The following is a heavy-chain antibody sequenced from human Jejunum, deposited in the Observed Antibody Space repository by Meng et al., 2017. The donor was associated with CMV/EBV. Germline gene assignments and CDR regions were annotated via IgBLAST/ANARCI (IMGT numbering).Heavy chain of an antibody. J-gene: IGHJ4*02. CDR3: ARGGIFRGIDY. Sequence: QVQLQGSGPRLVNPSQTLSLTCTVSGDSISSGDYSWNWIRQSPGKGLERIGYIYYNGNAYYNPSLQSRVSISVDTSKNEFSLNLNSVTAADTALYFCARGGIFRGIDYWGQGTLVTVSS. CDR2: IYYNGNA. D-gene: IGHD3-10*01. CDR1: GDSISSGDYS. V-gene: IGHV4-30-4*08.